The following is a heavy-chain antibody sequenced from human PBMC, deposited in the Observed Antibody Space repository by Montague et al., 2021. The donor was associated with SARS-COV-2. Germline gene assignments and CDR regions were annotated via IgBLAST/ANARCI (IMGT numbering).Heavy chain of an antibody. Sequence: SETLSLTCAVYGGSFSGYYWSWIRQPPGKGLEWIGEINHSGSTNYNPSLKSRVTISVDTSKNQFSLKLSSVTAADTAVYYCARGKYSSGWYGPKYYFDYGGQGTLVTVSS. CDR3: ARGKYSSGWYGPKYYFDY. J-gene: IGHJ4*02. CDR1: GGSFSGYY. D-gene: IGHD6-19*01. CDR2: INHSGST. V-gene: IGHV4-34*01.